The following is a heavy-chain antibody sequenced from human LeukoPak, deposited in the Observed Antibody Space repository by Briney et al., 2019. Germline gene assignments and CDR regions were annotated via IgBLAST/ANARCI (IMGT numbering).Heavy chain of an antibody. J-gene: IGHJ1*01. Sequence: GGSLRLSCAASGFTVSNNYMMWVRQAPGKGLEWVSDIYRSGGTNYADSVKGRFTISRDTSKNTLYLQMNSLRAEDTAVYYCAKEGAIAAAGTCYFQYWGQGTLVTVSS. CDR1: GFTVSNNY. V-gene: IGHV3-53*01. CDR2: IYRSGGT. D-gene: IGHD6-13*01. CDR3: AKEGAIAAAGTCYFQY.